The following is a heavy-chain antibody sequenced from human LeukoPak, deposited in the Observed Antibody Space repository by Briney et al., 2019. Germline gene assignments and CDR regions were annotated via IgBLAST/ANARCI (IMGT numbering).Heavy chain of an antibody. CDR3: TRADYSSSWSHYYYFMDV. J-gene: IGHJ6*03. D-gene: IGHD6-13*01. CDR1: GGSISSSSYY. Sequence: PSETLSLTCTVSGGSISSSSYYWSWIRQPPGKGLEWIGEINHSGSTNYSPSLKSRVTISVDTSKNQIPLNLTSVTAADTAVYYCTRADYSSSWSHYYYFMDVWGRGTTVTVSS. V-gene: IGHV4-39*06. CDR2: INHSGST.